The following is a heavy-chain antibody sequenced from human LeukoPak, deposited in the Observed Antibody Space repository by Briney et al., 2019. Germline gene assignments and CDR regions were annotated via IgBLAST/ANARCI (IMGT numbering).Heavy chain of an antibody. Sequence: GGSLRLSCAASGFTFSSYGMSWVRQAPGKGLEWVSAISGSGGSTYYADSVKGRFTISRDNAKNSLYLQMNSLRAEDTAVYYCARGDQWLVPVYFDYWGQGTLVTVSS. J-gene: IGHJ4*02. CDR3: ARGDQWLVPVYFDY. CDR1: GFTFSSYG. V-gene: IGHV3-23*01. CDR2: ISGSGGST. D-gene: IGHD6-19*01.